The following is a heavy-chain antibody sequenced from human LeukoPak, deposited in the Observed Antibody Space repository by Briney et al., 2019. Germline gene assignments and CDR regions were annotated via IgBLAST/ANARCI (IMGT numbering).Heavy chain of an antibody. CDR3: ARVLGFQESYFDY. D-gene: IGHD3-16*01. CDR2: INPSGGST. Sequence: ASVKVSCKASGDTFINYYMHWVRQAPGQGLEWMGIINPSGGSTSYAQKFQGRVTMTRDTSASTVYMELSSLRSEDTAVYYCARVLGFQESYFDYWGQGTLVTVSS. V-gene: IGHV1-46*01. J-gene: IGHJ4*02. CDR1: GDTFINYY.